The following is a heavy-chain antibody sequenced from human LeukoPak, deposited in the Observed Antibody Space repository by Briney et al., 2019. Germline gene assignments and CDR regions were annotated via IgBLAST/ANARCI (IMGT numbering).Heavy chain of an antibody. CDR2: INHSGST. J-gene: IGHJ6*03. D-gene: IGHD3-3*01. CDR3: ARHVGVFGVVSYYYYYMDV. V-gene: IGHV4-34*01. CDR1: GGSFSGYY. Sequence: SETLSLTCAVYGGSFSGYYWSWIRQPPGKGLEWIGEINHSGSTNYNPSLKSRVTISVDTSKNQFSLKLSSVTAADTAVYYCARHVGVFGVVSYYYYYMDVWGKGTTVTVSS.